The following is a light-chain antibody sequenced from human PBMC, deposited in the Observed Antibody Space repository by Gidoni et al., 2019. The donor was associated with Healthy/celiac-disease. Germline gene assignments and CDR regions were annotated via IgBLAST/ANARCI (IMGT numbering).Light chain of an antibody. CDR2: YVS. Sequence: QSALTQPASVSESPGQSITISCTGTSSDVGGYNYVSWYQQHPGKAPKLMIYYVSNRPSGVSKRFSGSKSGNTASLTISGLQAEDEADYYCISYTSSSTLYVFGTGTKVTVL. V-gene: IGLV2-14*03. J-gene: IGLJ1*01. CDR3: ISYTSSSTLYV. CDR1: SSDVGGYNY.